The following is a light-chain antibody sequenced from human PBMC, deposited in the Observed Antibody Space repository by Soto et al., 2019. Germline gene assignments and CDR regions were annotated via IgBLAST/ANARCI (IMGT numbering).Light chain of an antibody. Sequence: EIVMTQSPATLSVSPGERATLFCRASQSVSSNLAWFQQKPGQAPRLLIYDASTRATAVPARFSGSGSGTEFTLTISSLQSEDFVVYYCQQYNDWLWTFGQGTKVEI. J-gene: IGKJ1*01. CDR2: DAS. CDR3: QQYNDWLWT. V-gene: IGKV3-15*01. CDR1: QSVSSN.